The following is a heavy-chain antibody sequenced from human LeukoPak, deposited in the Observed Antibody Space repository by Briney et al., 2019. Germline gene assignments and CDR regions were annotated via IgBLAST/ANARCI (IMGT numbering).Heavy chain of an antibody. J-gene: IGHJ6*03. CDR1: GFTFSNAW. V-gene: IGHV3-15*01. CDR3: TTPDLWELDYYYYYYMDV. Sequence: GGSLRLSCAASGFTFSNAWMSWVRQAPGKGLEWVGRIKSKTDGGTTDYAAPVKGRFTISRDDSKNTLYLQMNSLKTEDTAVYYCTTPDLWELDYYYYYYMDVWGKGTTVTVSS. CDR2: IKSKTDGGTT. D-gene: IGHD1-26*01.